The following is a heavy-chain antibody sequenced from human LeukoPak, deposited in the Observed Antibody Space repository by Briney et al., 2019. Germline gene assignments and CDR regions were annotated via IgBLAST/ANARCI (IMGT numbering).Heavy chain of an antibody. V-gene: IGHV4-59*01. D-gene: IGHD2-2*01. CDR2: IYYSGST. CDR3: AREPRVVPAAIFPD. Sequence: SETLSLTCAVYGGSFSSYYWSWIRQPPGKGLEWIGYIYYSGSTNYNPSLKSRVTISVDTSKNQFSLKLSSVTAADTAVYYCAREPRVVPAAIFPDWGQGTLVTVSS. CDR1: GGSFSSYY. J-gene: IGHJ4*02.